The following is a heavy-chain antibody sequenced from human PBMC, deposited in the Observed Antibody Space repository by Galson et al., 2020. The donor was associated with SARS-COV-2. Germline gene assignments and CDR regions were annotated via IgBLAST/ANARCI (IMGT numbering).Heavy chain of an antibody. J-gene: IGHJ6*02. D-gene: IGHD4-17*01. CDR1: DAPMCSYY. CDR2: ISYSGST. CDR3: ARDPAPLYGDNYYYGMDV. Sequence: ETSETLSLTCIVSDAPMCSYYWSCIRQPPGKGLHWIGYISYSGSTSYNPSLMSRATISVDLSNNQLSLKVTSVTAADTAVYYCARDPAPLYGDNYYYGMDVWGRGTTVTVSS. V-gene: IGHV4-59*01.